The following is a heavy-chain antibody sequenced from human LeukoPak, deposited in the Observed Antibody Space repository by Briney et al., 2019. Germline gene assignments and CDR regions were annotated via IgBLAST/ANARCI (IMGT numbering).Heavy chain of an antibody. CDR2: FYYSGST. CDR1: GYSISSGYY. J-gene: IGHJ1*01. CDR3: ARAPYSTSGHDLGYFQH. D-gene: IGHD6-13*01. Sequence: SETLSLTCTVSGYSISSGYYWGWIRQPPGKGLEWIGNFYYSGSTYYNPSLKSRVTLSVDTSKNQFSLQLSSVTAADTAVYYCARAPYSTSGHDLGYFQHWGQGTLVTVSS. V-gene: IGHV4-38-2*02.